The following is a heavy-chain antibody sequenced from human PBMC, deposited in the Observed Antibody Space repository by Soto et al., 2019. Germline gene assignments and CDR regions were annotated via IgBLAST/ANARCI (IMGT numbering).Heavy chain of an antibody. CDR3: ARGDRGASDAFDI. J-gene: IGHJ3*02. CDR1: GYTFTSYG. Sequence: QVQLVQSGAEVKKPGASVKVSCKASGYTFTSYGISWVRQAPGQGLGWMGWISAYNGNTNYAQRLQGKVTMTTDAYTSTAYIELRSLRSDDKDVDYCARGDRGASDAFDIWGQGTMVTVSS. D-gene: IGHD1-26*01. V-gene: IGHV1-18*01. CDR2: ISAYNGNT.